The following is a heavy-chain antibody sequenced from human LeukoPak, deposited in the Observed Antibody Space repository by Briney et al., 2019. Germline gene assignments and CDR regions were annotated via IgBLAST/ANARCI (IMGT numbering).Heavy chain of an antibody. CDR1: GSSISSSNYY. J-gene: IGHJ6*03. CDR3: ARAMNYYYNYMDV. V-gene: IGHV4-39*07. D-gene: IGHD3-10*01. Sequence: SETLSLTCTVSGSSISSSNYYWDWIRQPPGKGLEWIGSIYYSGNTYYNPSLKSRVTISVDTSKNQFSLKLSSVTAADTAVYYCARAMNYYYNYMDVWGKGTTVTVSS. CDR2: IYYSGNT.